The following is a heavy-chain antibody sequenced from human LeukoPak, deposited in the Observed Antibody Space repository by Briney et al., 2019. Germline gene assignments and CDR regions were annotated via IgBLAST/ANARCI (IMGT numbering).Heavy chain of an antibody. J-gene: IGHJ3*02. CDR2: IYSGGST. D-gene: IGHD6-25*01. CDR3: AKGSRSAHDAFDI. Sequence: PGGSLRLSCAASGFTVSSNYMSWVRQAPGKGLEWVSVIYSGGSTYYADSVKGRFTISRDNSKNTLYLQMNSLRAEDTAVYYCAKGSRSAHDAFDIWGQGTMVTVSS. V-gene: IGHV3-53*01. CDR1: GFTVSSNY.